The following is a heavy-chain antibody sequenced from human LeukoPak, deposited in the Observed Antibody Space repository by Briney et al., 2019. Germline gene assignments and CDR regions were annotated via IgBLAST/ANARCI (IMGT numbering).Heavy chain of an antibody. Sequence: PGGSLRLSCAASGFTFSDYYMSWIRQAPGKGLEWVSYISSSSTIYYADSVKGRFTISRDNAKNSLYLQMNSLRDEDTAVYYCARYVDTTMLTWGQGTLVTVSS. CDR1: GFTFSDYY. CDR3: ARYVDTTMLT. V-gene: IGHV3-69-1*02. D-gene: IGHD5-18*01. J-gene: IGHJ4*02. CDR2: ISSSSTI.